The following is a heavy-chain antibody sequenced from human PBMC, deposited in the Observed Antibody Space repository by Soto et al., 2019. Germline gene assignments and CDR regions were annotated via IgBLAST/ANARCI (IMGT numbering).Heavy chain of an antibody. CDR2: ISSRSSYI. CDR1: GFTFTGSS. V-gene: IGHV3-21*06. D-gene: IGHD3-10*01. CDR3: AKTGGSVSTLYYFDY. J-gene: IGHJ4*02. Sequence: EVQLVESGGGLVKPGGSLRLSCAASGFTFTGSSISWVRQAPGKGLEWVSSISSRSSYIYYADSVKGRFTISRDNAKNSVHLQMDSLRAEDTAVYYCAKTGGSVSTLYYFDYWGQGTPVTVSS.